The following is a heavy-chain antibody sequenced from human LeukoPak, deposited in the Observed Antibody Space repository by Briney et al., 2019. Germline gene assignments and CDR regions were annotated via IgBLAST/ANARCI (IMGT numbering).Heavy chain of an antibody. CDR3: ARAHRITMVRGVIVRAFDI. D-gene: IGHD3-10*01. CDR2: IYYSGST. CDR1: GGSISSYY. J-gene: IGHJ3*02. V-gene: IGHV4-39*07. Sequence: PSETLSLTCTVSGGSISSYYWGWIRQPPGKGLEWIGSIYYSGSTYYNPSLKSRVTISVDTSKNQFSLKLSSVTAADTAVYYCARAHRITMVRGVIVRAFDIWGQGTMVTVSS.